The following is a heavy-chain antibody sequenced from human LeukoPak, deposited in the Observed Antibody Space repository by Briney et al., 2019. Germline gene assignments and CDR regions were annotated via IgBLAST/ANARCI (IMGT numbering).Heavy chain of an antibody. CDR3: ARDVFTYDFRYFDY. CDR1: KFIVTTNY. J-gene: IGHJ4*02. Sequence: GGSLRLSCAASKFIVTTNYMSWVRQAPGKGLEWVSTIYSGGTIYYADSVKGRFFISRDTSKTTVYLQMKSLRVEDTAVYYCARDVFTYDFRYFDYWGQGTLVTVSS. V-gene: IGHV3-66*01. CDR2: IYSGGTI. D-gene: IGHD3-3*01.